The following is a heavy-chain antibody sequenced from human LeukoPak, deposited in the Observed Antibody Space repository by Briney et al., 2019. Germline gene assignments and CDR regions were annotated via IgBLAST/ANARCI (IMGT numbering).Heavy chain of an antibody. CDR2: MNPNSGNT. V-gene: IGHV1-8*01. CDR3: ASSRFYHATAYYYFDF. J-gene: IGHJ4*02. CDR1: GYTVTSYD. Sequence: ASVNVSYKPSGYTVTSYDINWVRQAAGQGLEWLGWMNPNSGNTGYAQKFQGRVTMTRNTSISTAYMELSSLRSEDTAVYFCASSRFYHATAYYYFDFWGPGTLVTVSS. D-gene: IGHD3-9*01.